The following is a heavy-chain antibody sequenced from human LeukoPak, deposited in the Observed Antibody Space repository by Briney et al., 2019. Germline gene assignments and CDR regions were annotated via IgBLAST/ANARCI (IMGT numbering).Heavy chain of an antibody. V-gene: IGHV3-30-3*01. CDR2: MSDDGSNE. Sequence: PGGSLRLSCAASGFTFSDYAMYWVRQAPGKGLEWVASMSDDGSNEYYADSVKGRFTISRDNSKNTLYLQMNSLRTEDTAVYYCARGAPPDYWGQGTLVTASS. J-gene: IGHJ4*02. CDR1: GFTFSDYA. CDR3: ARGAPPDY.